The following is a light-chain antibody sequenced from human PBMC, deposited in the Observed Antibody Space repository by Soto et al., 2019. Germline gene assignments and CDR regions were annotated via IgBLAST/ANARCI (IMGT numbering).Light chain of an antibody. Sequence: EILLTQSPSSLSLSPGERVTLPCRASQSISSYLNWYQQKPGKAPKLLIYAASSLPSGVPARFSGSGSGTEFTLTISSLQPDDFATYYCHQYNSYLWTFGQGTKVDIK. CDR1: QSISSY. CDR2: AAS. J-gene: IGKJ1*01. V-gene: IGKV1-9*01. CDR3: HQYNSYLWT.